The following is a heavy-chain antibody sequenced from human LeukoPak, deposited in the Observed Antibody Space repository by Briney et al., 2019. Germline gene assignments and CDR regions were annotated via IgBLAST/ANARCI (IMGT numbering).Heavy chain of an antibody. CDR1: GFTFSSYG. Sequence: QPGGSLRLSCAASGFTFSSYGMHWVRQAPGKGLEWVAVIWYDGSNKYYADSVKGRFTISRDNSKNTLYLQMNSLRAEDTAVYYCARALRFLEWFPHYWGQGTLVTVSS. J-gene: IGHJ4*02. V-gene: IGHV3-33*01. D-gene: IGHD3-3*01. CDR2: IWYDGSNK. CDR3: ARALRFLEWFPHY.